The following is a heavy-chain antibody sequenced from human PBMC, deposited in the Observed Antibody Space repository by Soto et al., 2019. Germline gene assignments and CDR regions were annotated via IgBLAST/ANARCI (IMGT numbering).Heavy chain of an antibody. J-gene: IGHJ1*01. Sequence: GGSLRLSCAASGFTFSSYAMSWVRQAPGKGLEWVSAISGSGGSTYYADSVKGRFTISRDNSKNTLYLQMNSLRAEDTAVYYCASHVRGVVVVAALAFQHWGQGTLVTVSS. V-gene: IGHV3-23*01. CDR3: ASHVRGVVVVAALAFQH. CDR2: ISGSGGST. D-gene: IGHD2-15*01. CDR1: GFTFSSYA.